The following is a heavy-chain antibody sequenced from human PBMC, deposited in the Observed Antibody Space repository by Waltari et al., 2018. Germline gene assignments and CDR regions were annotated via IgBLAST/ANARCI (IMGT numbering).Heavy chain of an antibody. J-gene: IGHJ4*02. CDR2: MNPNSGNT. Sequence: QVQLVQSGAEVQKPGASVKVSCKASGYTFPSYDTNWVRQATGQGLEWMGWMNPNSGNTGYAQKFQGRVTMTRNTSISTDYMELRSLRSEDTAVYYCARTVRDYGDLDYWGQGTLVTVSS. CDR1: GYTFPSYD. CDR3: ARTVRDYGDLDY. V-gene: IGHV1-8*01. D-gene: IGHD4-17*01.